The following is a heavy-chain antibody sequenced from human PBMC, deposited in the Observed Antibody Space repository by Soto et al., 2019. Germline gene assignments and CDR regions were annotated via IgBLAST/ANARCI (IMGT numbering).Heavy chain of an antibody. Sequence: EASVKASWRASCDTLTSCGLSWVRQPAEQGLEWIGWITAYNRNTNHAHKLHGRVTMTTDTSTSTAYMELRTLRSDDPAVYYRATDTVPAVAGTAHNWSHPWGQGTLVTVS. D-gene: IGHD6-19*01. CDR2: ITAYNRNT. CDR3: ATDTVPAVAGTAHNWSHP. J-gene: IGHJ5*02. V-gene: IGHV1-18*01. CDR1: CDTLTSCG.